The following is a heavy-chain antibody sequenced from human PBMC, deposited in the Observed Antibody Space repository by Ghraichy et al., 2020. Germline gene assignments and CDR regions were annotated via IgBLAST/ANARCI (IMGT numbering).Heavy chain of an antibody. Sequence: GGSLRLSCAASGFTFSSYVMHWVRQAPGKGLEWVAVISYDGSDKNYADSVKGRFTISRDNSKNTLSLQMNSLRAEDTAVYYCARDRGSGIAVGDWDDAFDIWGQGTMVTVSS. CDR2: ISYDGSDK. CDR3: ARDRGSGIAVGDWDDAFDI. J-gene: IGHJ3*02. V-gene: IGHV3-30*04. CDR1: GFTFSSYV. D-gene: IGHD6-19*01.